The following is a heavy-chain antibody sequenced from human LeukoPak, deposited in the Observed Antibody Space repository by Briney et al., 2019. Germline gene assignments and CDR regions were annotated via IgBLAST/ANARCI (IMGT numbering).Heavy chain of an antibody. V-gene: IGHV3-23*01. CDR3: AKVAMTTVTVYFDY. CDR1: GFTFSSYA. J-gene: IGHJ4*02. CDR2: ISVSGTGT. Sequence: GGSLRLSCAASGFTFSSYAMNWVRQAPGKGLEWVSAISVSGTGTYYADSVKGRFTISRDNSKNTLYLQMNGLRAEDTAVYYCAKVAMTTVTVYFDYWGQGTLVTVSS. D-gene: IGHD4-17*01.